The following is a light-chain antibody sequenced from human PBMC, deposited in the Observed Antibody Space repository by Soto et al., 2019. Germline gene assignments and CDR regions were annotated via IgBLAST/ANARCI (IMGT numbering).Light chain of an antibody. J-gene: IGKJ1*01. CDR3: QQYGSSGT. CDR1: PSVSNNY. V-gene: IGKV3-20*01. Sequence: EIVWTQSPGTLSLSPGERATLSCRASPSVSNNYLAWYKQKPGQAPRLLIYGASNRATGIPDRFSGSGSGTDFTLTIRRLEPEDFAVYDCQQYGSSGTFGQGTKVDIK. CDR2: GAS.